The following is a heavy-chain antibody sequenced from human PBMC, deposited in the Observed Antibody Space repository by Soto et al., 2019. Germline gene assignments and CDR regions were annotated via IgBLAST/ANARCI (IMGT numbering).Heavy chain of an antibody. J-gene: IGHJ3*02. D-gene: IGHD2-8*01. Sequence: VNLVQSGGGSVQPGGSLRLSCVASGFDFSDYAMSWVRQTPGKGLQWVSGVGGSNDDNNYADFVRDRFDVSRDNSKKMPYLQINSLRGEATGVYYCAKDGITRNGVWDYFDIWGPGTRVTVSS. CDR1: GFDFSDYA. V-gene: IGHV3-23*04. CDR3: AKDGITRNGVWDYFDI. CDR2: VGGSNDDN.